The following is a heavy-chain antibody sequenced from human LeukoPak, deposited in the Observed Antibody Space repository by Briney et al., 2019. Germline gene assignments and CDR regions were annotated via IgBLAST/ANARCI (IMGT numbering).Heavy chain of an antibody. D-gene: IGHD3-10*01. CDR3: ARVNPGGYYYYYMDV. J-gene: IGHJ6*03. Sequence: SVKVSCKASGGTFSSYAISWVRQAPGQGLEWMGGIIPIFGTANYAQKFQGRVTITTDESTSTAYMELSSLRSEDTAVCYCARVNPGGYYYYYMDVWGKGTTVTVSS. CDR2: IIPIFGTA. V-gene: IGHV1-69*05. CDR1: GGTFSSYA.